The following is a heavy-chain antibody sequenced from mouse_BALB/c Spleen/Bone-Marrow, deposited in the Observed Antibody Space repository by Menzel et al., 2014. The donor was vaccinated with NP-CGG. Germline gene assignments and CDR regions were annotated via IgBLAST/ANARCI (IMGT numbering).Heavy chain of an antibody. J-gene: IGHJ4*01. D-gene: IGHD1-1*01. CDR1: GFTFSSYI. V-gene: IGHV5-12-2*01. CDR3: ARHPIYYYGSSRGNYAMDY. Sequence: VKLVESGGGLVQPGGSLKLSCAASGFTFSSYIMSWVRQTPEKRLEWVAYISNGGGSTHYPDTVKGRFTISRDNAKNTLYLQMSSLKSEDTAMYYCARHPIYYYGSSRGNYAMDYWGQGTSVTVSS. CDR2: ISNGGGST.